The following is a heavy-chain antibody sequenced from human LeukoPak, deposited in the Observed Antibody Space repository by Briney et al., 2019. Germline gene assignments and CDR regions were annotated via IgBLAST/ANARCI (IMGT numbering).Heavy chain of an antibody. D-gene: IGHD3-3*01. V-gene: IGHV3-74*01. CDR1: GFTFSSYW. J-gene: IGHJ5*02. CDR2: INSDGSST. Sequence: HGGSLRLSCAASGFTFSSYWMHWVRQAPGKGLVWVSRINSDGSSTSYADSVKGRFTISRDNAKNTLYLQMNSLRAEDTAVYYCAREENLWGIFGVVTPFDPWGQGTLVTVSS. CDR3: AREENLWGIFGVVTPFDP.